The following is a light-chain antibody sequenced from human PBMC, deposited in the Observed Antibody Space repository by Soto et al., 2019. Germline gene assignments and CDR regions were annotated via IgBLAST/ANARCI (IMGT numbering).Light chain of an antibody. CDR2: EVT. CDR3: SSCTSGSTYV. V-gene: IGLV2-14*01. Sequence: QSVLTQPASFLGPLGKRFTSPAPETTSNVGGYNNVSWYQQYPGKAPKLLIYEVTNRLSGVSNRFSGSKSGNTASLTISGLQAEDEADYYCSSCTSGSTYVFGTGTKLTVL. CDR1: TSNVGGYNN. J-gene: IGLJ1*01.